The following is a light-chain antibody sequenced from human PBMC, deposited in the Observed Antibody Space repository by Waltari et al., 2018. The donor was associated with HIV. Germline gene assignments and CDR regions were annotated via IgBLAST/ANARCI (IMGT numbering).Light chain of an antibody. Sequence: SYELTQPPSVSVSPGQTARITCSGDALPKQYAYWYQQKPGQAPVLVIYKDRERPSGIPERLSGASSGTTVTLTISGVQAEDEADYYCQSADSSGTSYVFGTGTKVTVL. CDR2: KDR. V-gene: IGLV3-25*03. J-gene: IGLJ1*01. CDR3: QSADSSGTSYV. CDR1: ALPKQY.